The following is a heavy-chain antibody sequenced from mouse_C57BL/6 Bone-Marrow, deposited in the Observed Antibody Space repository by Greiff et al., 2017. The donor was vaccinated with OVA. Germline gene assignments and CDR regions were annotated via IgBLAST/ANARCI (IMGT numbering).Heavy chain of an antibody. J-gene: IGHJ2*01. CDR1: GYTFTDYN. CDR3: ARWVYGNYFDY. CDR2: IYPGSGNT. V-gene: IGHV1-76*01. Sequence: QVQLKQSGAELVRPGASVKLSCKASGYTFTDYNINWVKQRPGQGLEWIARIYPGSGNTYYNEKFKGKATLTAEKSSSTAYMQLSSLTSEDSAVYFCARWVYGNYFDYWGQGTTLTVSS. D-gene: IGHD2-1*01.